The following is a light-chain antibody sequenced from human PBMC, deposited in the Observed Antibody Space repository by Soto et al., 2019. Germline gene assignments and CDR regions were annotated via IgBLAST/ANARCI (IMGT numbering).Light chain of an antibody. CDR1: QSVGSY. J-gene: IGKJ1*01. V-gene: IGKV3-11*01. CDR2: DES. CDR3: QQYNDYSAWT. Sequence: EIVLTQSPVTLSLSPGERAILSCRASQSVGSYLAWYQQRPGQAPRLLIYDESTRATGIPARFSGTESGTEFTLTISSLRPDDFATYYCQQYNDYSAWTFGQGTKVDIK.